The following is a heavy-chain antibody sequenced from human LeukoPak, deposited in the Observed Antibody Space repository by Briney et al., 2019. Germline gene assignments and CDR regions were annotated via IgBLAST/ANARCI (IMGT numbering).Heavy chain of an antibody. J-gene: IGHJ4*02. CDR1: GGSLSGYY. D-gene: IGHD3-22*01. CDR3: ARFLVDRGYYDY. V-gene: IGHV4-34*01. CDR2: INHSGST. Sequence: SETLSLTCAVYGGSLSGYYWSWIRQPPGKGLEWIGEINHSGSTNYNPSLKSRVTISVDTSKNQFSLKLSSVTAADTAVYYCARFLVDRGYYDYWGQGTLVTVSS.